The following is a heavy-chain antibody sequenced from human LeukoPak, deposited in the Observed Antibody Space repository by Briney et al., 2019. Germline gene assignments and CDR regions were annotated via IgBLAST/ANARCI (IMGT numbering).Heavy chain of an antibody. CDR3: ARDRKPSQQLVQGWFDP. J-gene: IGHJ5*02. Sequence: SETLSLTCSVSGGTINSYYWSWIRQHPGKGLEWIGYIYYSGSTYYNPSLKSRVTISVDTSKNQFSLKLSSVTAADTAVYYCARDRKPSQQLVQGWFDPWGQGTLVTVSS. CDR2: IYYSGST. D-gene: IGHD6-13*01. V-gene: IGHV4-31*03. CDR1: GGTINSYY.